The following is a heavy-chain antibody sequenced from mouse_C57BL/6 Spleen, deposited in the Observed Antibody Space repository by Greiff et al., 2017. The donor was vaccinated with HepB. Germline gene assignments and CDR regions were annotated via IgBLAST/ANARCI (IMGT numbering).Heavy chain of an antibody. D-gene: IGHD1-1*01. Sequence: QVQLQQSGAELVKPGASVKLSCKASGYTFTSYWMHWMKQRPGQGLEWIGMIHPNSGSTNYNEKFKSKATLTVDKSSSTAYMQLSSLTSEDSAVYYCANYYGSSPFAYWGQGTLVTVSA. CDR3: ANYYGSSPFAY. J-gene: IGHJ3*01. CDR2: IHPNSGST. CDR1: GYTFTSYW. V-gene: IGHV1-64*01.